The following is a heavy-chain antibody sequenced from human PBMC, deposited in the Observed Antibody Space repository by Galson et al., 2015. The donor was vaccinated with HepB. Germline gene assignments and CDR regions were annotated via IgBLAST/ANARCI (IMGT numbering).Heavy chain of an antibody. D-gene: IGHD3-22*01. CDR3: ARERAYYYDSSGFDY. Sequence: SVKVSCKASGSTFTSYAMHWVRQAPGQRLEWMGWINAGNGNTKYSQKFQGRVTITRDTSASTAYMELSSLRSEDTAVYYCARERAYYYDSSGFDYWGQGTLVTVSS. CDR2: INAGNGNT. J-gene: IGHJ4*02. CDR1: GSTFTSYA. V-gene: IGHV1-3*01.